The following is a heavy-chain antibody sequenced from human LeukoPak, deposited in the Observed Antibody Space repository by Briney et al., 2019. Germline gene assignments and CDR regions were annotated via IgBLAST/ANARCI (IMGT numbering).Heavy chain of an antibody. CDR1: GVSISSYY. J-gene: IGHJ6*03. V-gene: IGHV4-59*01. Sequence: PSETLSLTCTVSGVSISSYYWSWIRQPPGKGLEWIGYIHYSGSTHYNPSLKSRGSISVETSKNHGSLKLISVTAADTAVYYCARTTEGYAGGPGYSYYYYMDVWGKGTTVTISS. D-gene: IGHD5-12*01. CDR2: IHYSGST. CDR3: ARTTEGYAGGPGYSYYYYMDV.